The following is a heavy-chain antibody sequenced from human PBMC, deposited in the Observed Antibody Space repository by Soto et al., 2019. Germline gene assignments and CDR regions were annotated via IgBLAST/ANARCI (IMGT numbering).Heavy chain of an antibody. Sequence: SQTLSLTCAISGDSVSSTSTAWSWIRQSPSRGLEWLGRTYYRSNWYTDYAVSVKSRITISPDTSKNQFSLQLNSVTPEDTAVYYCARGSYYSGWVWGQGXLVTVSS. J-gene: IGHJ4*02. CDR3: ARGSYYSGWV. CDR1: GDSVSSTSTA. CDR2: TYYRSNWYT. D-gene: IGHD6-19*01. V-gene: IGHV6-1*01.